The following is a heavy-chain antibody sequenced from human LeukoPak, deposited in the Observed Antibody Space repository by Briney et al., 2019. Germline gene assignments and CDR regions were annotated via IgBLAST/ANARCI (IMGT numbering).Heavy chain of an antibody. V-gene: IGHV3-30-3*01. J-gene: IGHJ4*02. D-gene: IGHD3-22*01. CDR2: ISYDGSNK. CDR3: VKGSGSSRPYYFDY. CDR1: GFTFSSYA. Sequence: GGSLRLSCAASGFTFSSYAIHWVRQAPGKGLEWVAVISYDGSNKYYADSVKGRFTISRDNSMNTLYLQMSNLRAEDTAVYYCVKGSGSSRPYYFDYWGQGALVTVSS.